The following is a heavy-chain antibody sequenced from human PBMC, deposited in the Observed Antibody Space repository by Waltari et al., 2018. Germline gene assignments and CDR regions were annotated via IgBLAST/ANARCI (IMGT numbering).Heavy chain of an antibody. V-gene: IGHV1-3*01. CDR2: INAGNGKT. CDR3: ARGLLGVGATIALGY. D-gene: IGHD1-26*01. Sequence: QVQLVQSGAEVKKPGASVKVSCKASGYTFPSYAMHWVRQAPGQRLEWMGWINAGNGKTKYSQKFQGRVTSTRDTSASTAYMELSSLRSEDTAVYYCARGLLGVGATIALGYWGQGTLVTVSS. J-gene: IGHJ4*02. CDR1: GYTFPSYA.